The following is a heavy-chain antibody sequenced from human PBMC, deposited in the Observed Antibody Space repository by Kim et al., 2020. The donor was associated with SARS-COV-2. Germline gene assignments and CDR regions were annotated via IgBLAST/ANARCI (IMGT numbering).Heavy chain of an antibody. D-gene: IGHD2-2*01. CDR3: SRDKYCSSASCYGMGWYFDL. Sequence: GGSLRLSCAASGFTFRSYAMTWVRQAPGKGLEWVSTISGSGGTTYHADSVKGRFTISRDNSKNTLYLQMNSLIAEDTAVYYCSRDKYCSSASCYGMGWYFDLWGRGTLVAVSS. CDR2: ISGSGGTT. V-gene: IGHV3-23*01. J-gene: IGHJ2*01. CDR1: GFTFRSYA.